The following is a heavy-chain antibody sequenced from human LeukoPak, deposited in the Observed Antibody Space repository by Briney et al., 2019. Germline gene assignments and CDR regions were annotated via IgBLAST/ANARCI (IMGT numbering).Heavy chain of an antibody. CDR2: IWFDGSSQ. J-gene: IGHJ4*02. CDR3: ARDRGTNKVTAGLRTGYIDC. CDR1: GFTFNTYG. D-gene: IGHD2-21*02. V-gene: IGHV3-33*01. Sequence: PGGSLRLSCAAAGFTFNTYGMHWLRQAPGKGLEWVALIWFDGSSQYYADSVKGRFIISRDNSGDTLFLQMNNLRVEDSAVYLRARDRGTNKVTAGLRTGYIDCWGQGTLVTVSS.